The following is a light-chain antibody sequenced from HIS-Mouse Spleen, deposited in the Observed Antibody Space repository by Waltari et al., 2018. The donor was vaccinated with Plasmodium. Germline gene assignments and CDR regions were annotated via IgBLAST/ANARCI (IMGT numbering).Light chain of an antibody. V-gene: IGKV1-9*01. J-gene: IGKJ2*01. Sequence: DIQLTQSPSFLSASLGDRDTITCRASQGISSYLAWYQQKPGKAPKLLIYAASTLQSGVPSRFSGSGSGTEFTLTISSLQPEDFATYYCQQLNSYPYTFGQGTKLEIK. CDR1: QGISSY. CDR3: QQLNSYPYT. CDR2: AAS.